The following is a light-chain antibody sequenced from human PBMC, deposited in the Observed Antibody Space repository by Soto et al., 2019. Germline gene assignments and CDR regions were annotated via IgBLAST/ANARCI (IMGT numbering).Light chain of an antibody. CDR1: SSNIGSNT. J-gene: IGLJ7*01. V-gene: IGLV1-44*01. CDR2: SNS. CDR3: VAWDDSLNGAV. Sequence: QTVVTQPPSASGTPGQRVTISCSGSSSNIGSNTVNWYQQLPGTAPKLLMYSNSQRPSGVPDRFSGSKSGTSASLAISGLQSEAEADYYCVAWDDSLNGAVFGGGTQLTVL.